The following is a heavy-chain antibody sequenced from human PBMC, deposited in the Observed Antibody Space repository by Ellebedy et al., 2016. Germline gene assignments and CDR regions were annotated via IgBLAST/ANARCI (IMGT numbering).Heavy chain of an antibody. V-gene: IGHV3-21*01. J-gene: IGHJ6*03. CDR2: ISSSSGYI. D-gene: IGHD2-21*01. CDR1: GFAFSSYS. CDR3: AKDRIANNYYYYYYMDV. Sequence: GGSLRLXXAASGFAFSSYSMNWVRQAPGKGLEWVSSISSSSGYIYYADSVKGRFTISRDNAKNSLYLQMNSLRAEDTAVYYCAKDRIANNYYYYYYMDVWGKGTTVTVSS.